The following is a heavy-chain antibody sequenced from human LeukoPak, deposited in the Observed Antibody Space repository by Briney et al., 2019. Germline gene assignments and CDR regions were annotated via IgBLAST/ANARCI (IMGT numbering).Heavy chain of an antibody. CDR2: TYYRSKWYN. Sequence: SQTLSLTCAISGDSVSSNSAAWNWIRQSPSRGLEWLGRTYYRSKWYNDYAVSVKSRITINPDTSKNQFSLQLNSVTPEDTAVYYCARETTPLMYSGYDYRFDYWGQGTLVTVSS. J-gene: IGHJ4*02. CDR1: GDSVSSNSAA. D-gene: IGHD5-12*01. V-gene: IGHV6-1*01. CDR3: ARETTPLMYSGYDYRFDY.